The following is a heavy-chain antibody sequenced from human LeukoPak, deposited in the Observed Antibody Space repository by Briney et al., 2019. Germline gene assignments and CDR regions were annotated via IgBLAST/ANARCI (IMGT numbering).Heavy chain of an antibody. J-gene: IGHJ4*02. CDR3: ARGRVTTTAPRFRGARTRNYFDY. CDR1: GGSISSSNW. D-gene: IGHD4-17*01. V-gene: IGHV4-4*02. Sequence: PSGTLSLTCAVSGGSISSSNWWSWIRQPPGKGLEWIGEIYHSGSTNYNPSLKSRVTISVDTSKNQFSLKLSSVTAADTAVYYCARGRVTTTAPRFRGARTRNYFDYWGQGTLVTVSS. CDR2: IYHSGST.